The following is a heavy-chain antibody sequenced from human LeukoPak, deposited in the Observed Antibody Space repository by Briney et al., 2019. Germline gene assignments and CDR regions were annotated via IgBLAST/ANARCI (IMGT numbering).Heavy chain of an antibody. CDR1: GGSISSGGYY. D-gene: IGHD4-17*01. V-gene: IGHV4-31*03. J-gene: IGHJ6*02. Sequence: SETLSLTCTVSGGSISSGGYYWSWIRQHPGKGLEWIGYIYYSGSTYYNPSLKSRVAISVDTSKNQFSLKLSSVTAADTAVYYCATTVTTGYYYGMDVWGQGTTVTVSS. CDR3: ATTVTTGYYYGMDV. CDR2: IYYSGST.